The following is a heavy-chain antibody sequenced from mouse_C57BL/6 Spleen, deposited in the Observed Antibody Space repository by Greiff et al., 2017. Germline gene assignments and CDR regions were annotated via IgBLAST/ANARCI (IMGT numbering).Heavy chain of an antibody. CDR1: GYTFTSYW. D-gene: IGHD2-4*01. J-gene: IGHJ2*01. CDR3: ARYDYDGYFDD. CDR2: IHPNSGST. V-gene: IGHV1-64*01. Sequence: QVQLQQPGAELVKPGASVKLSCKASGYTFTSYWMHWVKQRPGQGLEWIGMIHPNSGSTNYNEKFKSKATLTVDKSSSTAYMQLSSLTSEDSAVYYCARYDYDGYFDDWGQGTTLTVSS.